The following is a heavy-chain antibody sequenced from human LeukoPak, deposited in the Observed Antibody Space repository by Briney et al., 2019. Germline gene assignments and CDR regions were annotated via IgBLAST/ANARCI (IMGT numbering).Heavy chain of an antibody. CDR2: IYHSGST. CDR1: GYSISSGYY. V-gene: IGHV4-38-2*02. J-gene: IGHJ5*02. CDR3: ARGPSSGYCSGGSCLGFDP. D-gene: IGHD2-15*01. Sequence: SSETLSLTCTVSGYSISSGYYWGWIRQPPGKGLEWIGSIYHSGSTYYNPSLKSRVTISVDTSKNQFSLKLSSVTAADTAVYYCARGPSSGYCSGGSCLGFDPWGQGTLVTVSS.